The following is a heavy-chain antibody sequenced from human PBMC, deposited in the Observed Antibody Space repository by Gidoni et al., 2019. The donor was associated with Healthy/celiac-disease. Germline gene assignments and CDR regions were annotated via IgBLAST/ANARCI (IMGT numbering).Heavy chain of an antibody. J-gene: IGHJ5*02. Sequence: QVQLKESGPGLVKPSQTLSLTCTVSGGSISSGGYYWSWSRQHPGKGLEWIGYIYYSGSTYYNPSLKSRVTISVDTSKNQFSLKLSSVTAADTAVYYCARSPYYDILTGYYSGDWYNWFDPWGQGTLVTVSS. CDR2: IYYSGST. V-gene: IGHV4-31*03. CDR1: GGSISSGGYY. CDR3: ARSPYYDILTGYYSGDWYNWFDP. D-gene: IGHD3-9*01.